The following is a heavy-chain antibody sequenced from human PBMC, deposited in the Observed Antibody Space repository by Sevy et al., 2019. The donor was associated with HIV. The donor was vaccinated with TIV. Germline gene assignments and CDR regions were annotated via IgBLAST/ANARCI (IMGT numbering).Heavy chain of an antibody. CDR1: GFTFSDFY. CDR2: ISSGSNYT. J-gene: IGHJ4*02. D-gene: IGHD1-7*01. CDR3: ARDRRNYAGQYFDY. V-gene: IGHV3-11*06. Sequence: GGSLRLSCEVSGFTFSDFYMSWIRQAPGKGLEWVSDISSGSNYTKSADSVKGRFTISRDNAKNSLYLQMNSLGVEDTAVYYCARDRRNYAGQYFDYWGQGTLVTVSS.